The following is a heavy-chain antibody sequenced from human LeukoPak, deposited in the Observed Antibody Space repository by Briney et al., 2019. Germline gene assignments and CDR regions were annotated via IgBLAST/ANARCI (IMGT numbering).Heavy chain of an antibody. CDR3: ARGGRYCSSTSCYIFDY. Sequence: GGSLRLSCAASGFTFSSYSMNWVRQAPGKGLEWVSSISSSSSYIYCADSVKGRFTISRDNAKNSLYLQMNSLRAEDTAVYYCARGGRYCSSTSCYIFDYWGQGTLVTVSS. D-gene: IGHD2-2*02. CDR1: GFTFSSYS. V-gene: IGHV3-21*01. J-gene: IGHJ4*02. CDR2: ISSSSSYI.